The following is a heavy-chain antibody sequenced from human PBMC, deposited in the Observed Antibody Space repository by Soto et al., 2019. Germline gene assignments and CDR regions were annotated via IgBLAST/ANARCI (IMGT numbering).Heavy chain of an antibody. J-gene: IGHJ4*02. V-gene: IGHV2-5*02. CDR1: GFSLSTSAAG. Sequence: QITLKESGPTLVKPTQTLKLTCTFSGFSLSTSAAGVGWIRQPPGKALEWLALIYWDGDERYSPSLKSRLTITKDTSKNQVVLTMTNMDPADTATYSCAHGSCTSADCYPNPYLDYWRQGILVTVSS. CDR2: IYWDGDE. D-gene: IGHD2-2*01. CDR3: AHGSCTSADCYPNPYLDY.